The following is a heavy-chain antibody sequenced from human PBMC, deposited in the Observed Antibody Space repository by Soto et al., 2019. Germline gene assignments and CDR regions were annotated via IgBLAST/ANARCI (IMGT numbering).Heavy chain of an antibody. CDR1: GYTFTSYD. CDR2: MNPNSGNT. V-gene: IGHV1-8*01. Sequence: QVQLVQSGAEVKKPGASVKVSCKASGYTFTSYDINWVRQATGQGLEWMGWMNPNSGNTGYAQKFQGRVTMTRNTSSSTAYRELRRLRSEDTAGDYCARGASTRSYAAAGYSDLWGRGTLVTVSS. D-gene: IGHD2-2*01. CDR3: ARGASTRSYAAAGYSDL. J-gene: IGHJ2*01.